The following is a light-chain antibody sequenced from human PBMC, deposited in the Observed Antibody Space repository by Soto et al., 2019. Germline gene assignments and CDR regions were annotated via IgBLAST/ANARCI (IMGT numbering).Light chain of an antibody. J-gene: IGKJ4*01. CDR2: RTS. CDR3: QQYNNWPRAT. CDR1: QSISSN. V-gene: IGKV3-15*01. Sequence: EIMMTQSPATLSVSPGERATLSCRASQSISSNLAWYQQKPGQAPRLLMFRTSSRATGFPVRFSGSGSGTEFNLTISSLQSEDFGVYYCQQYNNWPRATFGGGTKVDVK.